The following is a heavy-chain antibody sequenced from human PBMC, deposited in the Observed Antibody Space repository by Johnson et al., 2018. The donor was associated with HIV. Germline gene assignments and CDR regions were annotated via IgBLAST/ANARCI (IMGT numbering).Heavy chain of an antibody. V-gene: IGHV3-13*01. CDR2: IGIAGDT. D-gene: IGHD5-12*01. J-gene: IGHJ3*02. CDR1: GFTFSSYD. CDR3: ARGGGWATDAFDI. Sequence: VHLVESGGGLIQPGGSLKLSCAASGFTFSSYDMHWVRQATGKGLEWVSGIGIAGDTNYADSVKGRFTISRDNSKNTLYLQMNSLRAEDTAVYYCARGGGWATDAFDIWGQGTMVTVSS.